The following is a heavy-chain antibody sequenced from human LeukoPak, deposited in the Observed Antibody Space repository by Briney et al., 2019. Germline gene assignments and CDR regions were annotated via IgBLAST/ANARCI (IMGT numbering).Heavy chain of an antibody. J-gene: IGHJ4*02. V-gene: IGHV3-11*04. CDR3: ARASSWIHLWSL. CDR2: ISSSGNTI. CDR1: GFTFRDYY. D-gene: IGHD5-18*01. Sequence: GGSLRLSCAASGFTFRDYYMTWISHAPGKGLEWISYISSSGNTIYYADSVKGRFTVSRDNSKNTVDFQLNSLRAEDTAVYYCARASSWIHLWSLWGQGTLVTVSS.